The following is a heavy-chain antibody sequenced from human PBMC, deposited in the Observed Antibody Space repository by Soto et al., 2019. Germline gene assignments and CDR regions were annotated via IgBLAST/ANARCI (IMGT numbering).Heavy chain of an antibody. V-gene: IGHV4-39*01. CDR2: IYYSGST. CDR1: GGSISSSSYY. J-gene: IGHJ6*02. D-gene: IGHD3-3*01. CDR3: ARHVSGVEWYKYYYYYYGMDV. Sequence: QLQLQESGPGLVKPSETLSLTCTVSGGSISSSSYYWGWIRQPPGKGLGWIGSIYYSGSTYYNPSLKSRVPKSVDTSRNQFSVKLGSVTAADTAVYYCARHVSGVEWYKYYYYYYGMDVWGQGTTVTVSS.